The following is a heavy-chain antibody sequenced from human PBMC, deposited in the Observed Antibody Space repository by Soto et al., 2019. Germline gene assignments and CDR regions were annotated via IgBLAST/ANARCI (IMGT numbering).Heavy chain of an antibody. CDR3: AKRGAGHYFDY. V-gene: IGHV3-23*01. D-gene: IGHD1-26*01. Sequence: EVQLLESGGGLVQPGGSMRLSCAASGFTFSSYAMSWVRQAPGKGLEWVSVISGSGGSTYYADSVKGRFTISRDNSKNTLYLQMTSLRAEDTAVYYCAKRGAGHYFDYWGQGTLVTVSS. CDR2: ISGSGGST. J-gene: IGHJ4*02. CDR1: GFTFSSYA.